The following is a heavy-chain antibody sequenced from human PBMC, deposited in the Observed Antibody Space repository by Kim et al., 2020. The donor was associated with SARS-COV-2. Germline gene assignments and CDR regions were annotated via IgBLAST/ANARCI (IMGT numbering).Heavy chain of an antibody. D-gene: IGHD6-13*01. CDR1: GGSFSGYY. CDR3: ARSYSSSWYYYYYGMDV. Sequence: SETLSLTCAVYGGSFSGYYWSWIRQPPGKGLEWIGEINHSGSTNYNPSLKSRVTISVDTSKNQFSLKLSSVTAADTAVYYCARSYSSSWYYYYYGMDVWGQGTTVTVSS. CDR2: INHSGST. J-gene: IGHJ6*02. V-gene: IGHV4-34*01.